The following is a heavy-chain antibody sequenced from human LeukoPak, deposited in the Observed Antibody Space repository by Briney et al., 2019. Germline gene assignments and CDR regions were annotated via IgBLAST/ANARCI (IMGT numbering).Heavy chain of an antibody. CDR1: GYTFTDYY. CDR3: ARSGISWTFPFDK. Sequence: ASVKVSCKASGYTFTDYYMHWVRQAPGQGLEWVGWINPNSGGTKYAQKFQGRVTMTRDTSISTAYVELSSLRSDDTAVYFCARSGISWTFPFDKWGQGTLVTVSS. CDR2: INPNSGGT. V-gene: IGHV1-2*02. D-gene: IGHD6-13*01. J-gene: IGHJ4*02.